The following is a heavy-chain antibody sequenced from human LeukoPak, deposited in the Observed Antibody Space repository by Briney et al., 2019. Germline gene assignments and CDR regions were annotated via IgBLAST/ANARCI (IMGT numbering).Heavy chain of an antibody. Sequence: PGGSLRLSCAASGFTFSNFAIRWVRQVPGKGLEWVSSIDGSGDKTHYPDSVRGRFTVSRDNTKNTHYLQMNSLRVEDTAKYFWAKAQFNWGPIDYWGQGTPVIVSS. CDR1: GFTFSNFA. J-gene: IGHJ4*02. V-gene: IGHV3-23*01. CDR2: IDGSGDKT. D-gene: IGHD7-27*01. CDR3: AKAQFNWGPIDY.